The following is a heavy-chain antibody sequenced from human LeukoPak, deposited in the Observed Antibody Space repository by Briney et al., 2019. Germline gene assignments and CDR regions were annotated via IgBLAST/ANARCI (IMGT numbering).Heavy chain of an antibody. D-gene: IGHD3-22*01. CDR2: ISYSGSP. V-gene: IGHV4-59*01. CDR1: GGSISTYY. Sequence: PSETLSLTCTVSGGSISTYYWSWIRQPPGKGLEWIGYISYSGSPNYNPSLKSRVTISVDTSKNQFSLKLNSVTAADTAVYYCAREGYHDRSGYEDYWGQGTLVTVSS. CDR3: AREGYHDRSGYEDY. J-gene: IGHJ4*02.